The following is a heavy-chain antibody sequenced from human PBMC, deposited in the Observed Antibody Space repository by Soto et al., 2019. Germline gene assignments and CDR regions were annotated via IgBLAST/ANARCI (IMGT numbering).Heavy chain of an antibody. CDR2: ISWAGGST. CDR3: AKEFFGVVIMSGMDV. CDR1: GFTCDDYA. J-gene: IGHJ6*02. V-gene: IGHV3-43D*04. Sequence: GGALRLSCAASGFTCDDYAMHWVRQAPGQGLEWVSLISWAGGSTYYADSVKCRFTISRDNSKNSLYLQMNILRAKDTALYYCAKEFFGVVIMSGMDVLGQGTTVTVSS. D-gene: IGHD3-3*01.